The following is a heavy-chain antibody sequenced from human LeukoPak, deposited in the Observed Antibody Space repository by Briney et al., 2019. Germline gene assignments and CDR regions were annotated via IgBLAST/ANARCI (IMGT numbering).Heavy chain of an antibody. CDR2: INPNTGGT. CDR1: GYTFTSYG. CDR3: ASLKTYDDAFDI. J-gene: IGHJ3*02. D-gene: IGHD3-3*01. Sequence: GASVKVSCKASGYTFTSYGISWVRQAPGQGLEWMGWINPNTGGTNYAQRFQGRVSMTRDTSISTAYMELSRLRSDDTAMYYCASLKTYDDAFDIWGQGTMVTVSS. V-gene: IGHV1-2*02.